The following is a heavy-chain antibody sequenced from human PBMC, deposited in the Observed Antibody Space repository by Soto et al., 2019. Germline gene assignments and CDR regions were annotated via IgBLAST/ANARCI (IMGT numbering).Heavy chain of an antibody. CDR2: ISAGGGSP. V-gene: IGHV3-23*01. CDR3: AKDGDFYDFANAYSLTGHYFDY. J-gene: IGHJ4*02. CDR1: GFIFNNYA. Sequence: SGGSLRLSCAASGFIFNNYAMSWVRQAPGKGLEWVSFISAGGGSPNYADSVKGQFTISRDNSKNMVYLQMNSLRAEDTAVYYCAKDGDFYDFANAYSLTGHYFDYWGQGTPVTVSS. D-gene: IGHD3-3*01.